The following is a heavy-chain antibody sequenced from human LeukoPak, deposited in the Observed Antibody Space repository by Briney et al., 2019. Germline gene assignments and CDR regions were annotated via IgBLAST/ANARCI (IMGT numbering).Heavy chain of an antibody. Sequence: ASVKVSCKASGGTFSSYAISWVRQAPGQGLEWMGRINPNSGGTNYAQKFQGRVTMTRDTSISTAYMEPSRLSSHDPALYYCARGGRIALAAPGYWAQGPLVTVSS. CDR2: INPNSGGT. V-gene: IGHV1-2*06. J-gene: IGHJ4*02. D-gene: IGHD6-19*01. CDR1: GGTFSSYA. CDR3: ARGGRIALAAPGY.